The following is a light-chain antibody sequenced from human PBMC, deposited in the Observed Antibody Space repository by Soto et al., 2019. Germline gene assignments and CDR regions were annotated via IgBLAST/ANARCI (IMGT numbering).Light chain of an antibody. Sequence: ASQSVSARLAWYQQKPGQAPRLLIYGASTRATGIPARFSGSGSGTEFTLTISSLQAEDVAVYYCQQYYSTPRTFGQGTKVDIK. CDR3: QQYYSTPRT. CDR2: GAS. J-gene: IGKJ1*01. V-gene: IGKV3-15*01. CDR1: QSVSAR.